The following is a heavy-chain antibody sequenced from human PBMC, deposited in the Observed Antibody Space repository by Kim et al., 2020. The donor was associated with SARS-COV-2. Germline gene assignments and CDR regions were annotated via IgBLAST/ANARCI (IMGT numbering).Heavy chain of an antibody. J-gene: IGHJ4*02. Sequence: ASVKVSCKASGYTFTGYYMHWVRQAPGQGLEWMGWINPNSGGTNYAQKFQGWVTMTRDTSISTAYMELSRLRSDDTAVYYCARDPGRDGYDYTFDYWGQGTLVTVSS. CDR2: INPNSGGT. V-gene: IGHV1-2*04. CDR3: ARDPGRDGYDYTFDY. D-gene: IGHD5-12*01. CDR1: GYTFTGYY.